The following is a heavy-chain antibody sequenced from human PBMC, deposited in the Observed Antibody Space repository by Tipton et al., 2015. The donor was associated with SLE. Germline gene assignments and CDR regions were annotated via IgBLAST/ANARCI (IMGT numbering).Heavy chain of an antibody. Sequence: TLSLTCTVSGYSISSGYYWGWIRQPPGKGLEWLGSIYHSGTTSYKQSLKSRVTISVDTSKNQFSLKLSSVTAADTAVYYCARGGAEGLWFRESSVAFDIWGQGTMVTVSS. CDR1: GYSISSGYY. CDR3: ARGGAEGLWFRESSVAFDI. J-gene: IGHJ3*02. CDR2: IYHSGTT. D-gene: IGHD3-10*01. V-gene: IGHV4-38-2*02.